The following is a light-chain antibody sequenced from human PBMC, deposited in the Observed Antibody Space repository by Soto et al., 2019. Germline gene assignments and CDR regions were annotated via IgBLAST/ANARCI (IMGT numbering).Light chain of an antibody. CDR2: GAS. V-gene: IGKV3-20*01. Sequence: EIVLTQSPATLSLSPGERATLSCRASQSVSSSYLARYQQKPGQAPRLLIYGASNRATGIPDRFSGSGSGADFTLTISRLEPEDFAVYYCQQYGSSGTFGQGTKVDI. CDR1: QSVSSSY. J-gene: IGKJ1*01. CDR3: QQYGSSGT.